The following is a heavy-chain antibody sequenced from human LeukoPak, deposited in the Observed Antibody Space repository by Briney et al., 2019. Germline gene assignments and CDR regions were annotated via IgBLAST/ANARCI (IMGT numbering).Heavy chain of an antibody. D-gene: IGHD6-19*01. CDR2: IKSKTDGGTT. V-gene: IGHV3-15*01. Sequence: GGSLRLSCAASGFTYNNARMSGVRQAPGRGRAWVGRIKSKTDGGTTDYAAPVKGRFTISRDDSKNTLYLQMNSLKAEDTAVYYCTTDLISGAGNFDFWGQGTLVTVSS. J-gene: IGHJ4*02. CDR3: TTDLISGAGNFDF. CDR1: GFTYNNAR.